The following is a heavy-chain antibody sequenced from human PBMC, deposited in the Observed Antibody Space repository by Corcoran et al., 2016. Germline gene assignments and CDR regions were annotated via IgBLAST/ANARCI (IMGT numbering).Heavy chain of an antibody. CDR1: HGSFSDYF. V-gene: IGHV4-34*01. J-gene: IGHJ4*01. D-gene: IGHD1-26*01. CDR2: INHRGST. CDR3: TSHSGRFDY. Sequence: QVQLQQWGAGLLKPSETLSLTCAVSHGSFSDYFWSWIRQPPGKGLEWIGEINHRGSTSYNPYLKSRVTISVDTSKNQFSLNLTSVTAADTAVYHCTSHSGRFDYWGQGPLFTVSS.